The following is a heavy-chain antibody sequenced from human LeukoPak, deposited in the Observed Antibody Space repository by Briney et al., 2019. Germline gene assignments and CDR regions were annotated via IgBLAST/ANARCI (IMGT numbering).Heavy chain of an antibody. J-gene: IGHJ4*02. V-gene: IGHV3-7*03. D-gene: IGHD5-24*01. CDR3: ARVARGDGYNYDY. CDR1: GFTFSSFW. CDR2: IKPDGSEK. Sequence: GGSLRLSCTDSGFTFSSFWMNWVRQAPGKGLEWVANIKPDGSEKYYVDSVKGRFTISRDNAKNSVYLQMNSLRAEDTAVYYCARVARGDGYNYDYWGQGTLVTVSS.